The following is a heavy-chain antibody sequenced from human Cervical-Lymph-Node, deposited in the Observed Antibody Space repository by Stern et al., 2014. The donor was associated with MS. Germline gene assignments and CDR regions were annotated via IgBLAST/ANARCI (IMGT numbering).Heavy chain of an antibody. Sequence: VQLEESGAEVRQPGSSVKISCKASGGTFSTYVINWVRQAPGQGLEYVGGIIPIFGSSNYAQSLQGRVTILADESTSTFYMELSSLKSEDTAVYFCARGGRSSSPLDVWGQGTMVTVSS. D-gene: IGHD2-2*01. J-gene: IGHJ6*02. V-gene: IGHV1-69*01. CDR1: GGTFSTYV. CDR3: ARGGRSSSPLDV. CDR2: IIPIFGSS.